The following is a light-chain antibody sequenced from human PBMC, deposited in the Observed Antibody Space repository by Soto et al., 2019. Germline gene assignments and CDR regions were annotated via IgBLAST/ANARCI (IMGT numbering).Light chain of an antibody. Sequence: EIVMTQSPGTLSVSPGERATLSCGASQSVSSNLAWYQQKPGQAPRLLIYGASTRATGIPARFSGSWSGTEFTLTISSLQSEDFAVYYCQQYHNWFAFGGGTKVEIK. V-gene: IGKV3-15*01. CDR3: QQYHNWFA. J-gene: IGKJ4*01. CDR2: GAS. CDR1: QSVSSN.